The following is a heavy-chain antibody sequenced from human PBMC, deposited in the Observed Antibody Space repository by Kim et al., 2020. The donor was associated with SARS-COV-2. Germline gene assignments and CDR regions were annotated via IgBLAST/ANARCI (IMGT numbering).Heavy chain of an antibody. CDR2: INHSGST. V-gene: IGHV4-34*01. Sequence: SETLSLTCAVYGGSFSGYYWSWIRQPPGKGLEWIGEINHSGSTNYNPSLKSRVTISVDTSKNQFSLKLSSVTAADTAVYYCARGLAAAGTKVWFDPWGQGTLVTVSS. J-gene: IGHJ5*02. CDR3: ARGLAAAGTKVWFDP. D-gene: IGHD6-13*01. CDR1: GGSFSGYY.